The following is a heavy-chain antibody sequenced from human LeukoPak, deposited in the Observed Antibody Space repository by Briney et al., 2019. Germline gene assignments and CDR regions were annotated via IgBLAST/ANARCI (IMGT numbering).Heavy chain of an antibody. CDR3: ARGGLDYCTNGVCEAFDI. CDR2: ISSSSSTI. V-gene: IGHV3-48*01. CDR1: GFTFSSYS. J-gene: IGHJ3*02. D-gene: IGHD2-8*01. Sequence: GGSLRLSCAASGFTFSSYSMNWVRQAPGKGLEWASFISSSSSTIFYADSVKGRFTISRDNAKNSLYLQMHNLRAEDTAVYYCARGGLDYCTNGVCEAFDIWGQGTMVTVSS.